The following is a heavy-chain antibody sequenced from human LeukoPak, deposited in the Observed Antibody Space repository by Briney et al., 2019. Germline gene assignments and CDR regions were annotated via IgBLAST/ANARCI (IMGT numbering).Heavy chain of an antibody. CDR2: IYYTGST. D-gene: IGHD5-24*01. CDR1: GGSISTYY. CDR3: ARGLRGRWLQFD. J-gene: IGHJ4*02. V-gene: IGHV4-59*01. Sequence: PSETLSLTCTVSGGSISTYYWSWIRQPPGKGLEWIGYIYYTGSTNYNPSLKSRVTISVDTSKNQFSLKLNSVTAADTAVYYCARGLRGRWLQFDWGQGTPVTVSS.